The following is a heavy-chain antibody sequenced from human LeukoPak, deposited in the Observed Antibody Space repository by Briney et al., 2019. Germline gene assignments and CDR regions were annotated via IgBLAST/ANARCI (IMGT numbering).Heavy chain of an antibody. D-gene: IGHD6-13*01. Sequence: GGSLRLSCAASGFTFTSYWMSWVRQAPGKGLEWVANIKQDGTEKYYVDSVKGRFTISRDNAKNSLYLQMNSLRAEDTAVYYCARDPYSSSWYGNDYWGQGTLVTVSS. CDR3: ARDPYSSSWYGNDY. V-gene: IGHV3-7*03. CDR1: GFTFTSYW. CDR2: IKQDGTEK. J-gene: IGHJ4*02.